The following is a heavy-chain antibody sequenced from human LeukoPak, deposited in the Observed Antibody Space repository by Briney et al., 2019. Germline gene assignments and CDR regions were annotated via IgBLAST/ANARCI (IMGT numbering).Heavy chain of an antibody. CDR3: ARTQYYYDSSGYYNWFDP. Sequence: SVKVSCKASGYTFTSYGISWVRQAPGQGLEWMGGIIPIFGTANYAQKFQGRVTITADESTSTAYMELSSLRSEDTAVYYCARTQYYYDSSGYYNWFDPWGQGTLVTVSS. J-gene: IGHJ5*02. CDR1: GYTFTSYG. V-gene: IGHV1-69*13. D-gene: IGHD3-22*01. CDR2: IIPIFGTA.